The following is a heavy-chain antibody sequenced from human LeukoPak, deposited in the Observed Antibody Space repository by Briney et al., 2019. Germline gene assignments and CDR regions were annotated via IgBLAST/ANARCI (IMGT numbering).Heavy chain of an antibody. Sequence: ASVKVSCKASGYTFTGYHMHWVRQAPGQGLEWMGRINPNSGGTNYAQKFQGRVTMTRDTSISTAYMELSRLRPDDTAVYYCASRPTTGAPIGDYWGQGTLVTVSS. J-gene: IGHJ4*02. V-gene: IGHV1-2*06. CDR2: INPNSGGT. D-gene: IGHD4-17*01. CDR3: ASRPTTGAPIGDY. CDR1: GYTFTGYH.